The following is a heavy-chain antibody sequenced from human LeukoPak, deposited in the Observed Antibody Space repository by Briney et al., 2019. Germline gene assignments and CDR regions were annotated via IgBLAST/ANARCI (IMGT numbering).Heavy chain of an antibody. D-gene: IGHD2-2*01. V-gene: IGHV4-30-2*06. CDR1: GGSISSGGFS. CDR2: LYQGGST. CDR3: ARTQHCSSTSCPHGLDS. Sequence: SETLCLTCAVSGGSISSGGFSWGWVRQSPGEGLGYIGYLYQGGSTYYNPSLSSRVTISGDRSKNHFFLTLTSVTAADTAVYYCARTQHCSSTSCPHGLDSWGQGTLVTVSS. J-gene: IGHJ4*02.